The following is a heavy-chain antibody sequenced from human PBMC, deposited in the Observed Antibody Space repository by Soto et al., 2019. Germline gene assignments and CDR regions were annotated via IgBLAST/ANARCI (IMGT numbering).Heavy chain of an antibody. Sequence: EVQLVQSGGGSVQPGGSLRLSCAASGFTFTNYWMHWVRQVPGKGLVWVSRIDGVGTGTSYSDSVRGRFTISRDNAENMLYRQMNSLRAEDTAVYYCRTVFEYWGQGTLVTVSS. CDR3: RTVFEY. CDR1: GFTFTNYW. J-gene: IGHJ4*02. CDR2: IDGVGTGT. V-gene: IGHV3-74*01. D-gene: IGHD1-1*01.